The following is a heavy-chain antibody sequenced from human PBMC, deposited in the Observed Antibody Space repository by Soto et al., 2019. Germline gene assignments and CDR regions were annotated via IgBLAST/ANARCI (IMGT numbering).Heavy chain of an antibody. CDR1: GYTFTGYY. D-gene: IGHD2-15*01. CDR3: ARDHNFGFILYAMDV. V-gene: IGHV1-2*04. Sequence: ASVKVSCKASGYTFTGYYMHWVRQAPGQGLEWMGWINPNSGGTNYAQKFQGWVTMTRDTSISTAYMELSRLRSDDTAVYYCARDHNFGFILYAMDVWGQGTTVTVSS. CDR2: INPNSGGT. J-gene: IGHJ6*02.